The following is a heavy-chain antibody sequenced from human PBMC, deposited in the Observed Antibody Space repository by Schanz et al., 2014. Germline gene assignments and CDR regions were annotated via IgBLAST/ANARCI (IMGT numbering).Heavy chain of an antibody. CDR1: GYTFTSYG. J-gene: IGHJ4*02. CDR3: ARDQSPYTNSSDVRYFDY. Sequence: QVQLVQSGAEVKKPGASVKVSCKASGYTFTSYGISWVRQAPGQGLEWMGWISPYNGNTNYAQKLQGRVTITADRSTSTAYMDLRSLRSDDTAVYYCARDQSPYTNSSDVRYFDYWGQGSLVTVSS. D-gene: IGHD6-6*01. V-gene: IGHV1-18*01. CDR2: ISPYNGNT.